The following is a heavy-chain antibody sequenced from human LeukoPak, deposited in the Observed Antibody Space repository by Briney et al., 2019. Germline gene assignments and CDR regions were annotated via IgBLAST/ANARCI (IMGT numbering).Heavy chain of an antibody. CDR2: ISGSGGST. CDR1: GFTFSSYG. Sequence: SGGSLRLSCAASGFTFSSYGMSWVRQAPGKGLEWVSGISGSGGSTNYADSVKGRFTISRDNSKNTLYLQMNSLRAEDTAVYYCAKGGATGYYYYMDVWGKGTTVTVSS. D-gene: IGHD1-26*01. CDR3: AKGGATGYYYYMDV. V-gene: IGHV3-23*01. J-gene: IGHJ6*03.